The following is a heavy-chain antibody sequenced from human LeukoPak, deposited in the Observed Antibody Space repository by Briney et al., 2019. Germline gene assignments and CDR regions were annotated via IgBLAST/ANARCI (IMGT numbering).Heavy chain of an antibody. D-gene: IGHD3-3*01. Sequence: ASVKVSCKASGGTFSSYAISWERQAPGQGLEWMGWISAYNGNTNYAQKLQGRVTMTTDTSTSTAYMELRSLRSDDTAVYYCARGGPTYYDFWSGYSNNWFDPWGQGTLVTVSS. J-gene: IGHJ5*02. CDR3: ARGGPTYYDFWSGYSNNWFDP. V-gene: IGHV1-18*01. CDR2: ISAYNGNT. CDR1: GGTFSSYA.